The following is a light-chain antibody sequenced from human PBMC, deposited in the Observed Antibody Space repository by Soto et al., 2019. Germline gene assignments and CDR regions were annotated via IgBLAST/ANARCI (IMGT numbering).Light chain of an antibody. CDR3: QQCGHSAWP. CDR1: QGVSSPY. J-gene: IGKJ1*01. CDR2: GAS. Sequence: EIVMTQSPGTLSLSPGDRVTLSCRASQGVSSPYLVWSQHNPGQARRLLIYGASTRAIGIPDRFSGSGSGTDITLTVSRLAPGDLAVHHCQQCGHSAWPSGLGDEVEPK. V-gene: IGKV3-20*01.